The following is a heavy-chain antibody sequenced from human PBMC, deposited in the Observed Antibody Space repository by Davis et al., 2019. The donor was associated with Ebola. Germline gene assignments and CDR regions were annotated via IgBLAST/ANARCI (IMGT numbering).Heavy chain of an antibody. CDR1: GFTFSSYS. V-gene: IGHV3-33*08. J-gene: IGHJ6*02. Sequence: GGSLRLSCAASGFTFSSYSMNWVRQAPGKGLEWVAVIWYDGSNKYYADSVKGRFTISRDNSKNTLYLQMNSLRAEDTAVYYCARPIWGDILTEGMDVWGQGTTVTVSS. D-gene: IGHD3-9*01. CDR3: ARPIWGDILTEGMDV. CDR2: IWYDGSNK.